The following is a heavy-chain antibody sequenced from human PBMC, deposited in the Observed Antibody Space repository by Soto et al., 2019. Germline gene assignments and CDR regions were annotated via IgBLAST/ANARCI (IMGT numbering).Heavy chain of an antibody. J-gene: IGHJ4*02. CDR1: GGSFSGYY. V-gene: IGHV4-34*01. CDR3: ARGQFEYSSSSSNFDY. CDR2: INHSGST. Sequence: SETLSLTCAVYGGSFSGYYWGWIRQPPGKGLEWIGEINHSGSTNYNPSLKSRVTISVDTSKNQFSLKLSSVTAADTAVYYCARGQFEYSSSSSNFDYWGQGTLVTVSS. D-gene: IGHD6-6*01.